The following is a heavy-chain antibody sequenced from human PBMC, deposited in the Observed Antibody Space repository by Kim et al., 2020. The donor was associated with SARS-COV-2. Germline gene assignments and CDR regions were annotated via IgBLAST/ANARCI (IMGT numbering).Heavy chain of an antibody. Sequence: GESLKISCKGSGYSFTSYWIGWVRQMPGKGLEWMGIIYPGDSDTRYSPSFQGQVTIPADKSISTAYLQWSSLKASDTAMYYCARSTPDGITYGSGSYSYWGQGPLVTVSS. D-gene: IGHD3-10*01. J-gene: IGHJ4*02. CDR3: ARSTPDGITYGSGSYSY. CDR1: GYSFTSYW. V-gene: IGHV5-51*01. CDR2: IYPGDSDT.